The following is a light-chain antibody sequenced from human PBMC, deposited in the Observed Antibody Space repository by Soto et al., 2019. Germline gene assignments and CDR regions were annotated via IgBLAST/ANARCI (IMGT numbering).Light chain of an antibody. Sequence: EILMTQSPATLSVSPGERVTLSCRASQSVMNNLAWYQHKPGQAPRLLISYASTGATVNPARFTVSGYGTGFSLTISRLRSDDAADYYCHHFHRWPGTFGGGAKVEI. J-gene: IGKJ4*01. CDR3: HHFHRWPGT. CDR1: QSVMNN. V-gene: IGKV3-15*01. CDR2: YAS.